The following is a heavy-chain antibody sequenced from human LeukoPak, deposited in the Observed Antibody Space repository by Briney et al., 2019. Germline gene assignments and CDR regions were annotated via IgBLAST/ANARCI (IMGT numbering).Heavy chain of an antibody. Sequence: GGSLRLSCAASGFTFSSYAMSWVRQAPGKGLEWVSAINGSGGSTYYADSVKGRFTISRDNSKNTLYLQMNSLRAEDTAVYYCAKGRGDYYYYMDVWGKGTTVTVSS. CDR3: AKGRGDYYYYMDV. J-gene: IGHJ6*03. V-gene: IGHV3-23*01. CDR2: INGSGGST. CDR1: GFTFSSYA.